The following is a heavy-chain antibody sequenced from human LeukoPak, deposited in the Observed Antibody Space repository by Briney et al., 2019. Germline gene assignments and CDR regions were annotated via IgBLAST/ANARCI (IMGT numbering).Heavy chain of an antibody. V-gene: IGHV3-53*01. CDR2: IYGGGRT. D-gene: IGHD3-22*01. CDR3: ARGLFLSGYLDAFDM. CDR1: GFTVSNMY. J-gene: IGHJ3*02. Sequence: GGSLRLSCAASGFTVSNMYMTWVRQAPGKGLEWVSLIYGGGRTSYADSVKGRCTISRDNSKNTLDLQVNSLRVEDTAVYYCARGLFLSGYLDAFDMWGQGTVVTVSS.